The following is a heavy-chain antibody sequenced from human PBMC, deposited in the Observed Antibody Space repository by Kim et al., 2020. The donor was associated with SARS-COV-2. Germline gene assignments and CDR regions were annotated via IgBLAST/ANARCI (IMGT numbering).Heavy chain of an antibody. J-gene: IGHJ6*02. CDR3: ASPLSPSYYYYYGMDV. V-gene: IGHV3-48*01. Sequence: VKGRLTTTRDNAKNSLCLQMNSLRAEDTAVYYCASPLSPSYYYYYGMDVWGQGTTVTVSS.